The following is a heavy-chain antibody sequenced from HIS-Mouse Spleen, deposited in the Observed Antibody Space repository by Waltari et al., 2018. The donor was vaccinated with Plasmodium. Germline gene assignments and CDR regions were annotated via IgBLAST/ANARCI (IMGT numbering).Heavy chain of an antibody. V-gene: IGHV4-34*01. D-gene: IGHD3-3*01. CDR3: ARAYYDFWSGYRFDY. CDR2: INHSGSN. J-gene: IGHJ4*02. Sequence: QVQLQQWGAGLLKPSETLSLTCAVYGGSFSGYYWSWIRQPPGKGLEWIGEINHSGSNNYNPSRKSRVTISVDTSKNQFSLKLSSVTAADTAVYYCARAYYDFWSGYRFDYWGQGTLVTVSS. CDR1: GGSFSGYY.